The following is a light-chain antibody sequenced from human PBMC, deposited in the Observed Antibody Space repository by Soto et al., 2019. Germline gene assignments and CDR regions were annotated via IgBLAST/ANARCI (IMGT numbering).Light chain of an antibody. J-gene: IGLJ1*01. CDR2: SND. Sequence: QSVLPQPPSASGTAGQRVTISYSGSSSNIGSNDIYWYQQLPGTAPKLLIYSNDQRPSGVPDRFSRSKSGTSASVSISGFRSEDEANYYCAAWDASMNGYVFAPGTKVTV. V-gene: IGLV1-47*02. CDR3: AAWDASMNGYV. CDR1: SSNIGSND.